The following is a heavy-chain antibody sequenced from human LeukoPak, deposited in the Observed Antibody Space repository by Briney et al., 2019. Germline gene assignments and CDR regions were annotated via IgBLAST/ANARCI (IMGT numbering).Heavy chain of an antibody. D-gene: IGHD3-22*01. CDR2: ISSTSTFI. Sequence: GGSLRLSCAASGFTFSSYEMNWVRQAPGKGLEWVASISSTSTFIYSADSVKGRFTISRDTAKNSLFLQMNSLRAEDTAIYYCARDYFDSSDYPQTYYYYYMDVWGKGTTVTVSS. J-gene: IGHJ6*03. CDR3: ARDYFDSSDYPQTYYYYYMDV. CDR1: GFTFSSYE. V-gene: IGHV3-21*01.